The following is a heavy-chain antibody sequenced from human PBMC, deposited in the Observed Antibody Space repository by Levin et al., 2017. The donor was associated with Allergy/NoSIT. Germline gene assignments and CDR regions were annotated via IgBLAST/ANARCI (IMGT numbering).Heavy chain of an antibody. CDR1: GFTFSSYA. Sequence: GESLKISCAASGFTFSSYAMSWVRQAPGKGLEWVSAISGSGGSTYYADSVKGRFTISRDNSKNTLYLQMNSLRAEDTAVYYCAKASDIAARLPYYYGMDVWGQGTTVTVSS. D-gene: IGHD6-6*01. J-gene: IGHJ6*02. V-gene: IGHV3-23*01. CDR2: ISGSGGST. CDR3: AKASDIAARLPYYYGMDV.